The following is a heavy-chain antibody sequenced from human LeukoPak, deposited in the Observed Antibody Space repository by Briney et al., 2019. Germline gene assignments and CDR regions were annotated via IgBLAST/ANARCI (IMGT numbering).Heavy chain of an antibody. CDR3: ARLKSRKPYFDY. D-gene: IGHD4/OR15-4a*01. J-gene: IGHJ4*02. Sequence: SETLSLTCAVYGGSFSGYYWSWIRQPPGKGLEWIGEINHSGSTNYNPSLKSRATISVDTSKNQFSLKLSSVTAADTAVYYCARLKSRKPYFDYWGQGTLVTVSS. V-gene: IGHV4-34*01. CDR2: INHSGST. CDR1: GGSFSGYY.